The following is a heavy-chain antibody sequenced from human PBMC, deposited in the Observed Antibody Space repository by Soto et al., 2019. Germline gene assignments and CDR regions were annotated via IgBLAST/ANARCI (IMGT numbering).Heavy chain of an antibody. V-gene: IGHV4-39*02. CDR3: AREGGYVDY. Sequence: SETLSLTCTVSGGPIRSSSHYWGWIRQSPGTGLEWIGSIDESGDSYYNPSLKSRVAIFVDTSKNQFSLKLISVTGADSAIYYCAREGGYVDYWGQGTLVTVSS. D-gene: IGHD1-1*01. J-gene: IGHJ4*02. CDR1: GGPIRSSSHY. CDR2: IDESGDS.